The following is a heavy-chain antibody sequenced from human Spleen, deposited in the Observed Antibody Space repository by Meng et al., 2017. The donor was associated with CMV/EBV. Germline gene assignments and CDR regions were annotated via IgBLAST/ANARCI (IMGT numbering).Heavy chain of an antibody. V-gene: IGHV1-18*01. Sequence: ASVKVSCKASGYTFTSYGISWVRQAPGQGLEWMGWISAYNGNTNYAQKLQGRVTMTTDTSTSTAYMELRSLRSDDTAVYYCARLAHNIYYYYGMDVWGQGTTVTVS. J-gene: IGHJ6*02. D-gene: IGHD1-14*01. CDR3: ARLAHNIYYYYGMDV. CDR1: GYTFTSYG. CDR2: ISAYNGNT.